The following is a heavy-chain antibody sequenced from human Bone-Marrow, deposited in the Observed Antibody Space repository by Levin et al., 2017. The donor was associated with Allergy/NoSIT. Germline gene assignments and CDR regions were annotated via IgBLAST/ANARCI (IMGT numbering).Heavy chain of an antibody. J-gene: IGHJ2*01. Sequence: SGGSLRLSCAASGFTFSSYGMHWVRQAPGKGLEWVAVIWYDGSNKYYADSVKGRFTISRDNSKNTLYLQMNSLRAEDTAVYYCARLAAAGTGWGSWYFDLWGRGTLVTVSS. CDR3: ARLAAAGTGWGSWYFDL. D-gene: IGHD6-13*01. CDR1: GFTFSSYG. CDR2: IWYDGSNK. V-gene: IGHV3-33*01.